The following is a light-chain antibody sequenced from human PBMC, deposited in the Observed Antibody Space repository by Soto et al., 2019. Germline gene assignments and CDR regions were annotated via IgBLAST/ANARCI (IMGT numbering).Light chain of an antibody. CDR2: KAS. Sequence: DIQMTQSPSTLSASVGDRVTITCRASQSISSWLAWYQQKPGKAPKLLIYKASSLESGVPSRFSGSGSGKEFTLNISSLQPDDFATYYCQQYNSFPTFGQGTKVEIK. J-gene: IGKJ1*01. V-gene: IGKV1-5*03. CDR3: QQYNSFPT. CDR1: QSISSW.